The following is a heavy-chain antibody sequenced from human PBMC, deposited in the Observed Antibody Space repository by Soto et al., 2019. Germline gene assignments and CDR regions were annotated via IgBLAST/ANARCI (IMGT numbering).Heavy chain of an antibody. Sequence: QVQLQESGPGLVKPSQTLSLTCTVSGGSISSGGYYWSWIRQHPGKGLEWIGYIYYSGSTYYNPSLTSRVTISVDTSKNQFSLKLSSVTAADTAVYYCARLESLENWFDPWGQGTLVTVSS. CDR2: IYYSGST. CDR1: GGSISSGGYY. CDR3: ARLESLENWFDP. V-gene: IGHV4-31*03. J-gene: IGHJ5*02.